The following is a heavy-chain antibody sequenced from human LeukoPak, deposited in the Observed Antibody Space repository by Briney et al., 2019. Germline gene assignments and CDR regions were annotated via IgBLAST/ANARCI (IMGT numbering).Heavy chain of an antibody. V-gene: IGHV4-34*01. Sequence: SETLSLTCAVYGGSFSGYYWSWIRQPPGKGLEWVGEINHSGSTNYNPSLKSRVTISVDTSKNQFSLKLSSVTAADTAVYYCARDGLNWFDPWGQGTLVTVSS. CDR1: GGSFSGYY. D-gene: IGHD3/OR15-3a*01. CDR3: ARDGLNWFDP. J-gene: IGHJ5*02. CDR2: INHSGST.